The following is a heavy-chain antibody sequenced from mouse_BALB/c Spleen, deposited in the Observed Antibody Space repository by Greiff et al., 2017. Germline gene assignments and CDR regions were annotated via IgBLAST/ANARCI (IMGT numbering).Heavy chain of an antibody. J-gene: IGHJ2*01. CDR1: GYTFTSYW. CDR3: ARSTMRGYFDY. D-gene: IGHD2-4*01. Sequence: VQLQQSGAELVKPGASVKLSCKASGYTFTSYWMHWVKQRPGQGLEWIGEIDPSDSYTNYNQKFKGKATLTVDKSSSTAYMQLSSLTSEDSAVYYCARSTMRGYFDYWGQGTTLTVSS. CDR2: IDPSDSYT. V-gene: IGHV1-69*02.